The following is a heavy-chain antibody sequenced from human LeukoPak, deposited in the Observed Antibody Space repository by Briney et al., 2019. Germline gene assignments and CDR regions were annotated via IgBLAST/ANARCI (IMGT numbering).Heavy chain of an antibody. D-gene: IGHD3-22*01. CDR1: GGSISSGGYY. CDR3: ARAALSNYYDSSGDAFDI. CDR2: IYCSGST. Sequence: PSETLSLTCTVSGGSISSGGYYWSWIRQHPGKGLEWIGYIYCSGSTYYNPSLKSRVTISVDTSKNQFSLKLSSVTAADTAVCYCARAALSNYYDSSGDAFDIWGQGTMVTVSS. V-gene: IGHV4-31*03. J-gene: IGHJ3*02.